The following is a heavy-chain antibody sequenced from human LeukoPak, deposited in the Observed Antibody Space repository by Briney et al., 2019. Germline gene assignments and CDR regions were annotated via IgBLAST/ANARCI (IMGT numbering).Heavy chain of an antibody. V-gene: IGHV3-21*01. CDR2: ISSSSSYI. CDR3: AREKLNAFDI. Sequence: GGSLRLSCAASGFTFSSYSMNWVRQAPGKGLEWVSSISSSSSYIYYADSVRGRFTISRDNAKNSLYLQMNSLRAEDTAVYYCAREKLNAFDIWGQGTMVTVSS. CDR1: GFTFSSYS. J-gene: IGHJ3*02.